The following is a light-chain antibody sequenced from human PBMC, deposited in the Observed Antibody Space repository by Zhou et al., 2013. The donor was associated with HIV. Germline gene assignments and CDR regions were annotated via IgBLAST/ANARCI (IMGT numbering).Light chain of an antibody. CDR2: DAS. Sequence: AILLTQSPPSLSASIGDRVTITCRASQGIGSALAWYHQKSGKTPELLMFDASTLQSGVPSRFSGSGSGTDFTLTISSLQPEDFAVYYCQRYGSSSYSFGQGTKLEIK. CDR3: QRYGSSSYS. CDR1: QGIGSA. V-gene: IGKV1-13*02. J-gene: IGKJ2*01.